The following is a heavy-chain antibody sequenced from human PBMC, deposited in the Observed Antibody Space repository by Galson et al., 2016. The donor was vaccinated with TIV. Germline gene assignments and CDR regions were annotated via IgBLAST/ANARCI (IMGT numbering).Heavy chain of an antibody. V-gene: IGHV1-69*13. CDR1: GDTFTSYP. CDR2: IIPLFGTA. D-gene: IGHD5-18*01. CDR3: AKDRNTALDTYHYYHGMDV. Sequence: SVKVSCKASGDTFTSYPFNWVRQAPGQGLEWMGGIIPLFGTANYAQKFQGRVTVTADESTSTVYLDLSSLRSEDTAVYYCAKDRNTALDTYHYYHGMDVWGQGTTVTVSS. J-gene: IGHJ6*02.